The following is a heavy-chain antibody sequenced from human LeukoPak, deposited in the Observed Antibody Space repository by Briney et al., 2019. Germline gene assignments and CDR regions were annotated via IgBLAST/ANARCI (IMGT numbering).Heavy chain of an antibody. J-gene: IGHJ4*02. CDR3: ARDHPYYDILTGYYPYYFDY. CDR1: GFTFSSYW. Sequence: GGSLRLSCAASGFTFSSYWMQWVRQAPGKGLEWVSYISSSSSTIYYADSVKGRFTISRDNAKNSLYLQMNSLRDEDTAVYYCARDHPYYDILTGYYPYYFDYWGQGTLVTVSS. CDR2: ISSSSSTI. V-gene: IGHV3-48*02. D-gene: IGHD3-9*01.